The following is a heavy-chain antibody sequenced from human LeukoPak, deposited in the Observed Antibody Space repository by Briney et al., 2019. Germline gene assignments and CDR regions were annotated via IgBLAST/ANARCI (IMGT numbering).Heavy chain of an antibody. V-gene: IGHV4-38-2*01. CDR1: DYSVTSDHY. Sequence: SETLSLTCAVSDYSVTSDHYWGWIRLAPGKGLEWIGSIYHSGGTYYNPPLKSRVTISVDTSKDQFSLRLTSVTAADTGIYYCAREGRTSGTSWYDPWGQGTRVTVSS. D-gene: IGHD3-10*01. CDR3: AREGRTSGTSWYDP. J-gene: IGHJ5*02. CDR2: IYHSGGT.